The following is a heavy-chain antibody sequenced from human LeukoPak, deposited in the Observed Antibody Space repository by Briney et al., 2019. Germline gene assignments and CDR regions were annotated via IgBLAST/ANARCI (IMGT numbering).Heavy chain of an antibody. D-gene: IGHD3-10*01. CDR1: GFTFSSYG. J-gene: IGHJ6*04. Sequence: GGTLRLSCAASGFTFSSYGMSCVRQAPGKGLEWVSAISGSGGSTYYADSVKGRFTISRDNSKNTLYLQMNSLRAEDTAVYYCAKLLWFGEGDVWGKGTTVTISS. CDR2: ISGSGGST. V-gene: IGHV3-23*01. CDR3: AKLLWFGEGDV.